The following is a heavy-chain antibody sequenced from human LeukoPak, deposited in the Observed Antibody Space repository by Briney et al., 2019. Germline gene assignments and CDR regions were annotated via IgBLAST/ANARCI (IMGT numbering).Heavy chain of an antibody. CDR1: GFTFSSYW. Sequence: GGSRRLSCVASGFTFSSYWMHWVRQDPRKGLVWVSRINGDGRNINYADSVRGRFTISRDNAKNTLYLQMNTLRVVDTAVYYCTRDLMDYDVSTGLHHYYMDVWGQGTTVTVSS. V-gene: IGHV3-74*01. J-gene: IGHJ6*02. CDR3: TRDLMDYDVSTGLHHYYMDV. D-gene: IGHD3-9*01. CDR2: INGDGRNI.